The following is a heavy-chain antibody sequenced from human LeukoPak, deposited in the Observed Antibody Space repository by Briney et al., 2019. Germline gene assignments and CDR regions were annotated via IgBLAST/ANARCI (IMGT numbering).Heavy chain of an antibody. CDR1: GGSISSSSYY. V-gene: IGHV4-61*02. D-gene: IGHD4-17*01. Sequence: SETLSLTCTVSGGSISSSSYYWSWIRQPAGKGLEWIGRIYTSGSTNYNPSLKSRVTMSVDTSKNQFSLKLSSVTAADTAVYYCARDDYGIDAFDIWGQGTMVTVSS. J-gene: IGHJ3*02. CDR2: IYTSGST. CDR3: ARDDYGIDAFDI.